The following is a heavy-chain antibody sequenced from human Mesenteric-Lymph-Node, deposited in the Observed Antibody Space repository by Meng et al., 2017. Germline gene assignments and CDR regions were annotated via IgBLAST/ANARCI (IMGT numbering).Heavy chain of an antibody. CDR2: IGGDGTT. CDR1: GFTFTDYY. CDR3: AKDVAASTWLDFDN. V-gene: IGHV3-23*04. Sequence: EVRLVESGGGLVQPGGSLRLSCAASGFTFTDYYMNWVRQAPGKGLEWVAAIGGDGTTFYADSVKGRFTISRDNSKNTVHLQIISLRVEDTAVYYCAKDVAASTWLDFDNWGQGTLVTVSS. J-gene: IGHJ4*02. D-gene: IGHD6-13*01.